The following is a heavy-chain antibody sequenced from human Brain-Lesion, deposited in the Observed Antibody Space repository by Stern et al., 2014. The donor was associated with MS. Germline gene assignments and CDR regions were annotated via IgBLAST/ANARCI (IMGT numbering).Heavy chain of an antibody. CDR1: GGSISSGGYY. D-gene: IGHD2-2*01. V-gene: IGHV4-61*02. CDR3: ARGRVVPGFQYYATDV. J-gene: IGHJ6*02. CDR2: IFNSGST. Sequence: VQLVESGPGLVKPSQTLSLSCTVSGGSISSGGYYWSWIRQPAGKGLEWIGRIFNSGSTSYNPSLKSRVTISIETSKNQFPLRLNSMTAADTAVYYCARGRVVPGFQYYATDVWGQGTTVIVSS.